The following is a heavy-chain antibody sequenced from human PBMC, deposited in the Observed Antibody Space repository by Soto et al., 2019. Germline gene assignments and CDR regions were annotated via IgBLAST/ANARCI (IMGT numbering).Heavy chain of an antibody. CDR1: GDSVSSDSAT. CDR3: ATSSQKVNKYSPETLLDY. D-gene: IGHD2-21*01. V-gene: IGHV6-1*01. J-gene: IGHJ4*02. Sequence: PSQTLSLTCVISGDSVSSDSATWNWIRQSPSRGLEWLGRTYYRSKWYNDYALSVDSRVTIKPDTTRNQFSLQFCFVTLEETAVYYCATSSQKVNKYSPETLLDYWGQRILVTVSA. CDR2: TYYRSKWYN.